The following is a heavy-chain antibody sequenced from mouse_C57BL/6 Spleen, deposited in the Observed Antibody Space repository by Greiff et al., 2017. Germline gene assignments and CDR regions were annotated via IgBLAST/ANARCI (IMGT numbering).Heavy chain of an antibody. CDR1: GFTFSGYG. V-gene: IGHV5-17*01. J-gene: IGHJ4*01. CDR3: AKGRNMDY. CDR2: ISSGGSTI. Sequence: EVKLVESGGGLVKPGGSLKLSCAASGFTFSGYGMHWVRQAPEKGLEWVAYISSGGSTIYYADTVKGRFTISRDNAKNTLLLQMTSLRYEDTAMYYVAKGRNMDYWGQGTSVTVSS.